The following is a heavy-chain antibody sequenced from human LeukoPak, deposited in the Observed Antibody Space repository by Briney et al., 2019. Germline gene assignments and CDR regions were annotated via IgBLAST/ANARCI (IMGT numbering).Heavy chain of an antibody. Sequence: GGSLRLSCAASGFSFSSHWMSWVRQAPGKGLEWVANINQDGSEKYYVDSVKGRFTVSRDNAKNSLYLQMNSLRAEDTAVYYCARDLNPYSSSWYGYWGQGTLVTVSS. V-gene: IGHV3-7*01. D-gene: IGHD6-13*01. CDR2: INQDGSEK. J-gene: IGHJ4*02. CDR3: ARDLNPYSSSWYGY. CDR1: GFSFSSHW.